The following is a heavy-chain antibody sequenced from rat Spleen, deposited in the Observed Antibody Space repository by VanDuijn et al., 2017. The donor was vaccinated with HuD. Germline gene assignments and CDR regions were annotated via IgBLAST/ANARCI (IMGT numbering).Heavy chain of an antibody. CDR1: GFTFSNYG. J-gene: IGHJ2*01. Sequence: EVQLVESGGGLVQPGRSLKLSCAASGFTFSNYGMAWVRQAPTKGLEWVATISYDGSGTNYRDSVKGRFTVSRDDAKSTLYLQMNSLRSEDTATYYCTRENWVFDYWGQGVMVTVSS. CDR2: ISYDGSGT. V-gene: IGHV5-29*01. D-gene: IGHD5-1*01. CDR3: TRENWVFDY.